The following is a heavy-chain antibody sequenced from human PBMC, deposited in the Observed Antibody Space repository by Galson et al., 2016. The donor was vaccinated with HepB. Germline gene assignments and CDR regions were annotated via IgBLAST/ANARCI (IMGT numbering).Heavy chain of an antibody. CDR1: GFTFNTYS. Sequence: LRLSCAASGFTFNTYSMNWVRQSPGKGLEWVSYIYYSGTPTYYADSVKGRFTISRDNARNSLYLQMNSLRDEDTALYYCVRVGREDFGGKTFGYDYWGQGTLVTVSS. D-gene: IGHD4-23*01. J-gene: IGHJ4*02. V-gene: IGHV3-48*02. CDR3: VRVGREDFGGKTFGYDY. CDR2: IYYSGTPT.